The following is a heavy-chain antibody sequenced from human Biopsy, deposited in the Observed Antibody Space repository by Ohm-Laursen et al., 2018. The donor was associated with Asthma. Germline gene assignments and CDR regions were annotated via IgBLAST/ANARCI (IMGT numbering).Heavy chain of an antibody. V-gene: IGHV1-58*01. CDR3: AAGRTSLQGESLI. CDR1: GVALTGST. CDR2: HVFASGAT. Sequence: VASVSASCNVSGVALTGSTFGCARQARGFGIGWQAWHVFASGATNYAQNFPDRLTVNRDTSAGSVSMELRGVSSTDPSVYYCAAGRTSLQGESLIWGQGTLVSVSS. J-gene: IGHJ4*01. D-gene: IGHD2/OR15-2a*01.